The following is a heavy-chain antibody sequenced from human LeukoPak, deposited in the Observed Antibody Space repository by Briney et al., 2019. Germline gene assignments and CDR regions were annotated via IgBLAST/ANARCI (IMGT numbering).Heavy chain of an antibody. J-gene: IGHJ5*02. CDR2: INPNSGGT. CDR1: GYTFTGYY. CDR3: ARGLCSGGSCYVGYNWFDP. D-gene: IGHD2-15*01. V-gene: IGHV1-2*04. Sequence: GASVKVSCKASGYTFTGYYMHWVRQAPGQGLEWMGWINPNSGGTNYAQEFQGWVTMTRDTSISTAYMELSRLRSDDTAVYYCARGLCSGGSCYVGYNWFDPWGQGTLVTVSS.